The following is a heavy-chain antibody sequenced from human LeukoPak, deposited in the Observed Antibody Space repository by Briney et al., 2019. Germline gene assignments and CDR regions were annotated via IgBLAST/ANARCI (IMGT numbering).Heavy chain of an antibody. CDR2: ISSSSSYI. CDR1: GFTFSSYS. CDR3: ARARITMVRGVIDWFDP. D-gene: IGHD3-10*01. Sequence: GGSLRLSCAASGFTFSSYSMNWVRQAPGKGLEWVSSISSSSSYIYYADSVKGRFTISRDNAKNSLYLQMNSLRAEDTAVYYCARARITMVRGVIDWFDPWGQGTLVTVSS. J-gene: IGHJ5*02. V-gene: IGHV3-21*01.